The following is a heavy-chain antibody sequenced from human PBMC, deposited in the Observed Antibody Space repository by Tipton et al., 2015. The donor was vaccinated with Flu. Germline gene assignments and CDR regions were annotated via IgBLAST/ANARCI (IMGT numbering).Heavy chain of an antibody. D-gene: IGHD4-17*01. CDR1: GGSISSGDYY. CDR2: IYYSGST. J-gene: IGHJ5*02. CDR3: AREGYTVTTRWFDP. V-gene: IGHV4-30-4*01. Sequence: LRLSCTVSGGSISSGDYYWSWIRQPPGKGLEWIGYIYYSGSTYYNPSLKSRVTISVDTSKNQFSLKLSSVTAADTAVYCCAREGYTVTTRWFDPWGQGTLVTVSS.